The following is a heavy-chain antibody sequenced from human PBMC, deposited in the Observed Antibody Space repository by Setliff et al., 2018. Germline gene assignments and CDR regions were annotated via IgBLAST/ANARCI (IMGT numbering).Heavy chain of an antibody. D-gene: IGHD1-26*01. Sequence: SETLSLTCTVSGGSITNFYWNWIRQSPGKGLEWIGSIYYTGSDYYNPSLKSRLTISVDTSKNQFSLKLTSVTAADTAVYYCARLPDGSPADYWGQGTLVTVSS. V-gene: IGHV4-59*04. CDR1: GGSITNFY. CDR2: IYYTGSD. J-gene: IGHJ4*02. CDR3: ARLPDGSPADY.